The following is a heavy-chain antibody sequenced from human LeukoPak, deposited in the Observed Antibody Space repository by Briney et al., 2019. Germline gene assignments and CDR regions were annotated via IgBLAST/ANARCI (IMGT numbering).Heavy chain of an antibody. V-gene: IGHV4-59*01. Sequence: SSETLSLTCTVSGGSISSYYWSWIRQPPGKGLEWIGFIFNSGSHNYNPSLKSRVPISVDTSKNQFSLKLSSVTAADTAVYYCARLSGIAAAGTFGYYYYYGMDVWGQGTTVTVSS. CDR1: GGSISSYY. CDR2: IFNSGSH. CDR3: ARLSGIAAAGTFGYYYYYGMDV. J-gene: IGHJ6*02. D-gene: IGHD6-13*01.